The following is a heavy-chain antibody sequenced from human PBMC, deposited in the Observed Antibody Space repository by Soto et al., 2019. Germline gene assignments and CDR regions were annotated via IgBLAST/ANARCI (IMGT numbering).Heavy chain of an antibody. V-gene: IGHV1-69*02. CDR1: GGTFSSYT. J-gene: IGHJ4*02. Sequence: QVQLVQSGAEVKKPGSSVKVSCKASGGTFSSYTISWVRQAPGQGLEWMGRIIPILGIANYAQKFQGRVTITDDKSTSTAYMELSSLGSEDTAVYYCASLNLLGGYYFDYWGQGTLVTVSS. D-gene: IGHD1-26*01. CDR3: ASLNLLGGYYFDY. CDR2: IIPILGIA.